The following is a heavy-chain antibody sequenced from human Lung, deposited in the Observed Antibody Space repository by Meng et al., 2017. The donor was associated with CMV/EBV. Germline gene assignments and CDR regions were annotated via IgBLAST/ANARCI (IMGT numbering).Heavy chain of an antibody. J-gene: IGHJ4*02. Sequence: GESXKISXTGSGFTFGDYAMSWVRQAAGQGLEWVGFIRSKAYGGTTGYAASLKGRFTITRDDPKSIAYLQLNSLNTEDTAIYYCTRDPGLSPSGYGDYWGQGXLVTVSS. CDR1: GFTFGDYA. CDR2: IRSKAYGGTT. V-gene: IGHV3-49*04. CDR3: TRDPGLSPSGYGDY. D-gene: IGHD1-1*01.